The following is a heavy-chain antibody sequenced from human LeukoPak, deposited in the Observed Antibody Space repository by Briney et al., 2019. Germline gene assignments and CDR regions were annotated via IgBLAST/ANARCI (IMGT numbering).Heavy chain of an antibody. Sequence: GGSLRLSCATSTFTFSSYTRNWVRQAPGKGLEWVSSISPSGNSKYHADSVKGRFTISRDNAENSLYMQMNSLRAEDTGVYYCVRDFLGESGAGGYWGQGTLVTVSS. CDR3: VRDFLGESGAGGY. D-gene: IGHD3-10*01. J-gene: IGHJ4*02. V-gene: IGHV3-21*01. CDR2: ISPSGNSK. CDR1: TFTFSSYT.